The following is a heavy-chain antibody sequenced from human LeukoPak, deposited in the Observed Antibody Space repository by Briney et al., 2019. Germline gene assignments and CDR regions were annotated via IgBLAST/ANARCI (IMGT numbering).Heavy chain of an antibody. V-gene: IGHV3-30*04. CDR1: GFIFSSYA. CDR2: LSYDGRDE. CDR3: ARVPSSGWLYYFDY. Sequence: GGSLRLSCATSGFIFSSYALHWVRQAPGKGLEWVAVLSYDGRDESYADSVKGRFTISRDNSKNTLYLQMNNLGAEDTAVYYCARVPSSGWLYYFDYWGQGTLVTVSS. D-gene: IGHD6-19*01. J-gene: IGHJ4*02.